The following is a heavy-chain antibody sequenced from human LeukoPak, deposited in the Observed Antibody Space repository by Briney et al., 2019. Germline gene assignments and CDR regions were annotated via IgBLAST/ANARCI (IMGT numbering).Heavy chain of an antibody. Sequence: SETLSLTCTVSGGSISNYWWSWIRQSPGKGLEWIGHIYYSRTTNYSPSLKSRVTISIDTSRKQFSLKVSSVTAADTAMYYCAKWSDYANAFDIWGQGTMVIVSS. CDR1: GGSISNYW. CDR2: IYYSRTT. V-gene: IGHV4-59*01. CDR3: AKWSDYANAFDI. D-gene: IGHD4-17*01. J-gene: IGHJ3*02.